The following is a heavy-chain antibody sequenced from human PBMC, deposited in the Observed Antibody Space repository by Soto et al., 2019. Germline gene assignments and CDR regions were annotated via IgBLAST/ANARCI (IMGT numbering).Heavy chain of an antibody. Sequence: GASVKVSCKASGGTFSSYAISWVRQAPGQGLEWMGGIIPIFGTANYAQKFQGRVTITADESTSTAYMELSSLRSEDTAVYYCARHGGCSSTSCYLIPTFYYYYGMDVWGQGTTVPVSS. D-gene: IGHD2-2*01. CDR2: IIPIFGTA. V-gene: IGHV1-69*13. CDR1: GGTFSSYA. J-gene: IGHJ6*02. CDR3: ARHGGCSSTSCYLIPTFYYYYGMDV.